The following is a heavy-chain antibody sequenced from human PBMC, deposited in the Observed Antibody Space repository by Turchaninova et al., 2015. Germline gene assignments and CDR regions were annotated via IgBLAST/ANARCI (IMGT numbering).Heavy chain of an antibody. CDR3: ARGGTYFKGFEF. D-gene: IGHD1-26*01. V-gene: IGHV6-1*01. J-gene: IGHJ4*02. CDR2: TYYRSRWYN. CDR1: RESVSRSSAG. Sequence: VQPQQSGPGLVTTSPTPDLTVVCPRESVSRSSAGWNWIRQSPSKGLEWLGRTYYRSRWYNDYALSVKSSITINSDTSENQFSLRLNSVTPEDTAVYYCARGGTYFKGFEFWGQGALVTVSS.